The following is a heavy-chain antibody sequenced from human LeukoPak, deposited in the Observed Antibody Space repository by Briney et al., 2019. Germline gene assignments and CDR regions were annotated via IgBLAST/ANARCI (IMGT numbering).Heavy chain of an antibody. CDR3: ARDIVVVPAAVLYYFDY. V-gene: IGHV1-46*01. D-gene: IGHD2-2*01. Sequence: ASVKVSCKASGYTFTSYYMHWVRQAPGQGLEWMGIINPSGGSTSYAQKFQGRVTMTRDTSTSIVYMELSSLRSEDTAVYYCARDIVVVPAAVLYYFDYWGQGTLVTVSS. J-gene: IGHJ4*02. CDR1: GYTFTSYY. CDR2: INPSGGST.